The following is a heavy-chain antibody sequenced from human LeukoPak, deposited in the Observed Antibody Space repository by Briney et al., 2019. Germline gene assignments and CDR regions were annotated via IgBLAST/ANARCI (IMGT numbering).Heavy chain of an antibody. V-gene: IGHV3-64D*06. Sequence: ESVKGRFSISRDSSKNTLYLQMNSLRTEDTAVYYCVKDEADIAVVQWGPGTLVTVSS. D-gene: IGHD2-2*01. CDR3: VKDEADIAVVQ. J-gene: IGHJ4*02.